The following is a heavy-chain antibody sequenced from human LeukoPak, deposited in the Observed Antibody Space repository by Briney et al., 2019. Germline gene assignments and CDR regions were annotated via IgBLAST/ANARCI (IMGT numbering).Heavy chain of an antibody. CDR3: AGTQELLWFGELSTGYAFDI. D-gene: IGHD3-10*01. CDR2: IYSSGST. Sequence: SETLSLTCTVSGGSISNYYWSWIRQPPGKGLEWIGYIYSSGSTNYNPSLKSRVTISVDTSKNQFSLKLSSVTAADTAVYYCAGTQELLWFGELSTGYAFDIWGQGTMVTVSS. CDR1: GGSISNYY. V-gene: IGHV4-59*01. J-gene: IGHJ3*02.